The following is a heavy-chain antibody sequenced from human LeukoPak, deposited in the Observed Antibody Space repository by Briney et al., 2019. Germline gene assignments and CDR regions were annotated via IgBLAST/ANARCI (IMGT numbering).Heavy chain of an antibody. CDR3: ARDRAAVDDYSKGFGY. CDR2: FRYSGSN. V-gene: IGHV4-59*12. D-gene: IGHD4-11*01. J-gene: IGHJ4*02. Sequence: SETLSLTCTVSGGSISSYYWSWIRQSPGKGLEWIRYFRYSGSNYDNPSLKSRVRISVDTSRDQFSLKLSSVTAADTAVYYCARDRAAVDDYSKGFGYWGQGTLVTVSS. CDR1: GGSISSYY.